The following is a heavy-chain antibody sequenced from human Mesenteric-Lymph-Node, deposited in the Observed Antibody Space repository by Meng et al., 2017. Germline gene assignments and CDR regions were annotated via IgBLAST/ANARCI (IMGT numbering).Heavy chain of an antibody. V-gene: IGHV4-39*07. J-gene: IGHJ4*02. CDR3: ARLMGAYRLPYFDY. CDR1: GFTFSSYE. Sequence: GSLRLSCAASGFTFSSYEMNWVRQAPGKGLEWIGTIYYTGNTYYNPSLKSRVTISVDTSKNQFSLKLSSVTAADTAVYYCARLMGAYRLPYFDYWGQGTLVTVSS. CDR2: IYYTGNT. D-gene: IGHD3-16*01.